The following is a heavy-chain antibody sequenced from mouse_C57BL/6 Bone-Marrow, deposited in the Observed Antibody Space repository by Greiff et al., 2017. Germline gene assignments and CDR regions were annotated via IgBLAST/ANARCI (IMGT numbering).Heavy chain of an antibody. CDR2: IYPRSGNT. J-gene: IGHJ1*03. V-gene: IGHV1-81*01. D-gene: IGHD1-1*01. Sequence: VKLMESGAELARPGASVKLSCKASGYTFTSYGISWVKQRTGQGLEWIGEIYPRSGNTSYNEKFKGKATLTADKSASTAYMELRSLTSEDSAVYVCARDETVVARSYWYFDVWGTGTTVTVSS. CDR3: ARDETVVARSYWYFDV. CDR1: GYTFTSYG.